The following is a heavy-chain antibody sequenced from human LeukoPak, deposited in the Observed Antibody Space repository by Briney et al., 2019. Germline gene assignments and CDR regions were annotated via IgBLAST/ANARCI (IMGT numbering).Heavy chain of an antibody. J-gene: IGHJ4*02. V-gene: IGHV3-7*04. Sequence: QTGGSLRLSCAASGFTFSSYWMTWVRQAPGKGLEWVADINQEGSEKYYVDSVKGRFTISRDNAKNSLHLQMNSLRAEDTAVYYCARNPLRRFDYWGQGTQVTVSS. CDR3: ARNPLRRFDY. CDR1: GFTFSSYW. CDR2: INQEGSEK.